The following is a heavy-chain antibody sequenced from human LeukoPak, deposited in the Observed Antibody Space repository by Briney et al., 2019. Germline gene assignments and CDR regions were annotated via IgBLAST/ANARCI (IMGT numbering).Heavy chain of an antibody. CDR1: GFTFNDYY. CDR2: INIGGTNT. V-gene: IGHV3-11*01. CDR3: ATDGAGFDT. Sequence: GGSLRLSCAASGFTFNDYYMSWIRQAPGKGLEWLSYINIGGTNTHYADSVKGRFTISRDNAKKSLYLEMNNLRAEDTAVYYCATDGAGFDTWGQGVLDTVSS. J-gene: IGHJ5*02.